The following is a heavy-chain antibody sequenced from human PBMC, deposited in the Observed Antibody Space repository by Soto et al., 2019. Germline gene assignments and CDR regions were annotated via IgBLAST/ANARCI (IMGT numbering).Heavy chain of an antibody. D-gene: IGHD3-3*01. CDR2: INPNSGAT. CDR3: ARGGGTILAPLP. V-gene: IGHV1-2*02. J-gene: IGHJ5*02. CDR1: GYTFTGYF. Sequence: QVQLVQSVAEVKKPGASVKVSCKASGYTFTGYFMHWVRQAPGQGLEWMGWINPNSGATKYAQKCQGRVTLSRDTSIRTAYMELTGLRSDDTAVYYCARGGGTILAPLPWGQGTQVTVSS.